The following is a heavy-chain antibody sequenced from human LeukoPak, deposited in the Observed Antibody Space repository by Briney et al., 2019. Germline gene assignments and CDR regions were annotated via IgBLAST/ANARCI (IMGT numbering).Heavy chain of an antibody. CDR3: ARVGEYCTTTSCSYGLDV. V-gene: IGHV1-2*02. D-gene: IGHD2-2*01. CDR2: INPYSGDT. Sequence: ASMKVSCKASGYSFTDYYMHWVRQAPGQGLEWMGWINPYSGDTNYAQKFQGRVTMTRDTSISKAYMELSRPSSDDTAVFYCARVGEYCTTTSCSYGLDVWGQGTTVTVSS. J-gene: IGHJ6*02. CDR1: GYSFTDYY.